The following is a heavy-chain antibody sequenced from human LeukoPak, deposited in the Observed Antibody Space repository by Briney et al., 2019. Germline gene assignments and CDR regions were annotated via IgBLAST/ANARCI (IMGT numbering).Heavy chain of an antibody. CDR1: GFTFSSYA. Sequence: PGGSLRLSCAASGFTFSSYAMSWVRQAPGKGLEWVSAISGSGGSTYYADSVKGRFTISRDNSRNTLYLQMNSLRAEDTAVYYCAKDPLDGSYFDYWGQGTLVTVSS. CDR3: AKDPLDGSYFDY. V-gene: IGHV3-23*01. CDR2: ISGSGGST. J-gene: IGHJ4*02.